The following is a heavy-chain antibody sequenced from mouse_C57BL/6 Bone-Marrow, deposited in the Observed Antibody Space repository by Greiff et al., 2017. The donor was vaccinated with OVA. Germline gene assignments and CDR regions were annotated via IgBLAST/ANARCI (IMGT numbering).Heavy chain of an antibody. J-gene: IGHJ4*01. CDR3: ARDYGSRGAMDY. CDR2: IDPSDSYT. V-gene: IGHV1-69*01. CDR1: GYTFTSYW. Sequence: VKLQESGAELVMPGASVKLSCKASGYTFTSYWMHWVKQRPGQGLEWIGEIDPSDSYTNYNQKFKGKSTLTVDKSSSTAYMQLSSLTSEDSAVYYCARDYGSRGAMDYWGQGTSVTVSS. D-gene: IGHD1-1*01.